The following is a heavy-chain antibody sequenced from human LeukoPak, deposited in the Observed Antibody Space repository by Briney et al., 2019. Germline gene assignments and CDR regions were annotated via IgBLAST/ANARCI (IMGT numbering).Heavy chain of an antibody. CDR1: GFTFSSYG. V-gene: IGHV3-30*02. Sequence: GGSLRLSCAASGFTFSSYGMHWVRQAPGKGLEWVAFIRYDGSNKYYADSVKGRFTISRDSAKNSLYLQMNSLRAEDTAVYYCARAYCSGGSCYLTRFDYWGRGTLVTVSS. D-gene: IGHD2-15*01. CDR3: ARAYCSGGSCYLTRFDY. J-gene: IGHJ4*02. CDR2: IRYDGSNK.